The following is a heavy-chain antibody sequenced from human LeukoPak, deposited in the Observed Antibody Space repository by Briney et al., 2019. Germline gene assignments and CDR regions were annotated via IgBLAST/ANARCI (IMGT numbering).Heavy chain of an antibody. CDR3: ARDRRHGCPYYFDY. D-gene: IGHD5-24*01. CDR2: IYYSGST. J-gene: IGHJ4*02. CDR1: NGSINSGGYY. V-gene: IGHV4-31*03. Sequence: PSQTLSLTCTVSNGSINSGGYYWTWTRQHPGKGLEWIGYIYYSGSTYYNPSLKSRVTISVDRSKNQFSLKLTSVTAADTAVYYCARDRRHGCPYYFDYWGQGTLVTVSS.